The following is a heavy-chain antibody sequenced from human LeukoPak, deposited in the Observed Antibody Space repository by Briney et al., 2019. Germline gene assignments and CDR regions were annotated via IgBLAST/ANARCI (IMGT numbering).Heavy chain of an antibody. CDR1: GGSISSSSYY. CDR3: ARGPSGPGYYGMDV. V-gene: IGHV4-39*07. D-gene: IGHD3-10*01. J-gene: IGHJ6*02. CDR2: INHSGST. Sequence: SETLSLTCTVSGGSISSSSYYWGWIRQPPGKGLEWIGVINHSGSTNYNPSLKSRVTISVDTSKNQFSLKLSSVTAADTAVYYCARGPSGPGYYGMDVWGQGTTVTVSS.